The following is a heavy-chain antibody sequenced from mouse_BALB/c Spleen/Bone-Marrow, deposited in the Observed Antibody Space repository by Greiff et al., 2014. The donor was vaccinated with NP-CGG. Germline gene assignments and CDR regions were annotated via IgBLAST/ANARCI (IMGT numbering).Heavy chain of an antibody. D-gene: IGHD1-1*01. CDR1: GYLFTGYF. Sequence: VQLQLSGTELEKSGASVKIFCKASGYLFTGYFMNWVMQSHGKSLEWIGRINPYNGDTFYNQKFKGKATLTVDKSSSTAHMELRSLASEDSAVYYCARSGYYGSSYFDYWGQGTTLTVSS. CDR3: ARSGYYGSSYFDY. V-gene: IGHV1-20*02. CDR2: INPYNGDT. J-gene: IGHJ2*01.